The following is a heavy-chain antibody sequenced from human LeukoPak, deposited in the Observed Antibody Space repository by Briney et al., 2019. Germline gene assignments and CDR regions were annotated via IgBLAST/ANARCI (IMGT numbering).Heavy chain of an antibody. CDR2: IRNKANSYTT. CDR3: ASALKSTGTTTVVDY. Sequence: PGGSLRLSCAASGFSFSDHYMDWVRQAPGKGLEWVGRIRNKANSYTTEYAASVKCRFTISRDDSKNSLYLQMNSLKTGDTAVYYCASALKSTGTTTVVDYWGQGTLVTVFS. D-gene: IGHD1-1*01. J-gene: IGHJ4*02. V-gene: IGHV3-72*01. CDR1: GFSFSDHY.